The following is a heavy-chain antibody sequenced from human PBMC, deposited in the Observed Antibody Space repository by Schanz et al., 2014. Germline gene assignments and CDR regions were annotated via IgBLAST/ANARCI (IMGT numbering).Heavy chain of an antibody. CDR2: ISSSGTTI. J-gene: IGHJ1*01. V-gene: IGHV3-11*01. CDR1: GFTFSDYY. Sequence: QVQLVESGGGLVKPGGSLRLSCAASGFTFSDYYMSWIRQAPGKGLEWVSYISSSGTTIYYADSVKGRFTISRDNAKNSLYLQMNSLRAEHTAVDYCARNPRAPEYFQHWGQCTLVTVSS. CDR3: ARNPRAPEYFQH.